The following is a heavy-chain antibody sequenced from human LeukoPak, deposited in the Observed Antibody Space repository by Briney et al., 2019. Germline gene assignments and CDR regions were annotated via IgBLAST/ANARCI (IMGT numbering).Heavy chain of an antibody. D-gene: IGHD3-16*01. CDR3: ARGKGRPVLGFSYYGMDV. J-gene: IGHJ6*02. CDR1: GGSFSGYY. V-gene: IGHV4-34*01. Sequence: PSETLSLTCAVYGGSFSGYYWSWIRQPPGKGLEWIGEINHSGSTNYNPSLKSRVTISVDTSKNQFSLKLSSVTAADTAVYYCARGKGRPVLGFSYYGMDVWGQGTTVTVSS. CDR2: INHSGST.